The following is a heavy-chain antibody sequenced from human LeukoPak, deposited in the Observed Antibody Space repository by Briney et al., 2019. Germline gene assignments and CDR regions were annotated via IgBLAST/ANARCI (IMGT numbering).Heavy chain of an antibody. CDR3: ASTSGSYYHWFDP. J-gene: IGHJ5*02. D-gene: IGHD1-26*01. V-gene: IGHV5-51*01. CDR1: GYSFTSYW. Sequence: GESLKISCKGSGYSFTSYWIGWVRQLPGKGLEWMGIIYPGDSDTRYSPSFQGQVTISADKSISTAYLQWSSLKASDTAMYYCASTSGSYYHWFDPWGQGTLVTVSS. CDR2: IYPGDSDT.